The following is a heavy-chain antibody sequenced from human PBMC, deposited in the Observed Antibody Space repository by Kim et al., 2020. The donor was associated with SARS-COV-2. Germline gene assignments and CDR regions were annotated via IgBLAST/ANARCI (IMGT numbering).Heavy chain of an antibody. CDR3: ATDKPAAGTLYYMDV. J-gene: IGHJ6*03. D-gene: IGHD6-13*01. CDR1: GYTLTELS. Sequence: ASVKVSCKVSGYTLTELSMHWVRQAPGKGLEWMGGFDPEDGETIYAQKFQGRVTMTEDTSTDTAYMELSSLRSEDTAVYYCATDKPAAGTLYYMDVWGKGTTVTVSS. CDR2: FDPEDGET. V-gene: IGHV1-24*01.